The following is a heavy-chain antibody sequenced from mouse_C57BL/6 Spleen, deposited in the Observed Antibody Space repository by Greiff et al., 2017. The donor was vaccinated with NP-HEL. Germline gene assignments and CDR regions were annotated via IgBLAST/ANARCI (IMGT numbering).Heavy chain of an antibody. CDR2: IYPGDGDT. D-gene: IGHD2-2*01. V-gene: IGHV1-82*01. CDR3: ASRSTMVTTYYFDY. Sequence: QVQLKQSGPELVKPGASVKISCKASGYAFSSSWMNWVKQRPGKGLEWIGRIYPGDGDTNYNGKFKGKATLTADKSSSTAYMQLSSLTSEDSAVYFCASRSTMVTTYYFDYWGQGTTLTVSS. J-gene: IGHJ2*01. CDR1: GYAFSSSW.